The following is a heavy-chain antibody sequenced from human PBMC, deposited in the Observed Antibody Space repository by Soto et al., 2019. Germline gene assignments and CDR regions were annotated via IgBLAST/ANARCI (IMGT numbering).Heavy chain of an antibody. CDR2: INPNSGGT. J-gene: IGHJ5*02. V-gene: IGHV1-2*04. CDR3: AKDLRSYCSGGGSCYLNWFGP. D-gene: IGHD2-15*01. CDR1: VYTFTGYY. Sequence: ASVKVSCKASVYTFTGYYMHWVRQAPGQGLEWMGWINPNSGGTNYAQKFQGWVTMTRDTSISTAYMELNSLRAEDTALYYCAKDLRSYCSGGGSCYLNWFGPWGQGTLVTVSS.